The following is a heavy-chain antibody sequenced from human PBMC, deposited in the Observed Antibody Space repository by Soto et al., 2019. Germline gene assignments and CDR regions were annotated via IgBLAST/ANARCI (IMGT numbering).Heavy chain of an antibody. Sequence: QVQLQESGPGLVKPSQTLSLTYTVSGGSISSGGHYWNWIRQHPGKGLEWIGYIYYSGSTYYNPSLKSRVTISVDTSKNQFSLNLSSVTAADTAVYYCARDQAYDYTSPGDYYYYGMDVWGQGTTVTVSS. CDR2: IYYSGST. CDR3: ARDQAYDYTSPGDYYYYGMDV. J-gene: IGHJ6*02. V-gene: IGHV4-31*03. CDR1: GGSISSGGHY. D-gene: IGHD4-4*01.